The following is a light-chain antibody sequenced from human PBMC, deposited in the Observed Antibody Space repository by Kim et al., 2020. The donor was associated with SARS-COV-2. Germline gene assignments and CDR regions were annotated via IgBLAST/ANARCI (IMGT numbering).Light chain of an antibody. J-gene: IGKJ1*01. CDR1: QGISTS. CDR3: QMYNSAPWT. CDR2: AAS. Sequence: SASVGDRVTITCLASQGISTSLAWYQQKPGKVPKLLIYAASALQSGVPSRFSGSGSGTDFTLTISSLQPEDVATYYCQMYNSAPWTFGQGTKLEI. V-gene: IGKV1-27*01.